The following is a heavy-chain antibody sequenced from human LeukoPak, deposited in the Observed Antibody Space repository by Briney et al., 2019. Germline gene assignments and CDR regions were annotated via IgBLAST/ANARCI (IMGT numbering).Heavy chain of an antibody. CDR1: GASISSYC. D-gene: IGHD4-11*01. J-gene: IGHJ4*02. CDR2: IHYSGST. V-gene: IGHV4-59*08. Sequence: SETLSLTCAVSGASISSYCWSWIRQPPGKGLEWIGYIHYSGSTNYNSSLKSRVNISIDTSKNQFSLKLSSVTAADTAVYYCARLLTGSHYLFDYWGQGTLVTVSS. CDR3: ARLLTGSHYLFDY.